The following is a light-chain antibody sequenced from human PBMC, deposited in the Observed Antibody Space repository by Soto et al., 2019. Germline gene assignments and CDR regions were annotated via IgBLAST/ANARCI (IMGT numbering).Light chain of an antibody. CDR1: SSNIGNND. V-gene: IGLV1-51*01. Sequence: QSVLTQPPSVSAAPGQKVTISCSGSSSNIGNNDVSWYQQLPGTAPKLLIYDNDKRPSGIPDRFSGSKSGTSATLGISGLQTGDEADYYCGTWDSSLSVYVFGTGTKLTVL. J-gene: IGLJ1*01. CDR2: DND. CDR3: GTWDSSLSVYV.